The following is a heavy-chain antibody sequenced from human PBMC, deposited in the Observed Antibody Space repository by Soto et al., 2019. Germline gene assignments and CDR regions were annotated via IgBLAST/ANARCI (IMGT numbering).Heavy chain of an antibody. CDR2: IYHSGST. J-gene: IGHJ3*02. V-gene: IGHV4-30-2*01. CDR3: ARAGGVDAFDI. D-gene: IGHD2-8*02. Sequence: SETLSLTCAFSCGSIISGGYSWSWIRQPPGKGLEWIGYIYHSGSTYYNPSLKSRVTISVDRSKNQFSLKLSSVTAADTAVYYCARAGGVDAFDIWGQGTMVTVSS. CDR1: CGSIISGGYS.